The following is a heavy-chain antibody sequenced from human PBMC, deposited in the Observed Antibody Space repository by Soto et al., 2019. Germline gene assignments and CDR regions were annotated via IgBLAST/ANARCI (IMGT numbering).Heavy chain of an antibody. CDR2: IWYDGSNK. Sequence: GGSLRLSCAASGFTFSSYGMHWVRQAPGKGLEWVAVIWYDGSNKYYADSVKGRFTISRDNSKNTRYLQMNSLRAEDTAVYYCARDPRGYYDFWSGYYDAFDIWGQGTMVTVSS. CDR3: ARDPRGYYDFWSGYYDAFDI. CDR1: GFTFSSYG. V-gene: IGHV3-33*01. D-gene: IGHD3-3*01. J-gene: IGHJ3*02.